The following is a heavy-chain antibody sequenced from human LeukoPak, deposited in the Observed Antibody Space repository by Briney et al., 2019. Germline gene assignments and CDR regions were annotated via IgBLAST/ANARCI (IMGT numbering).Heavy chain of an antibody. J-gene: IGHJ1*01. D-gene: IGHD6-6*01. CDR3: AKDPLMKQLVFQH. Sequence: GGSLRLSCAVSGFAFGSEAMSWVRQSPARGLEWVASISPGGGTTYYADYVKGRFTISRDNSKNTLYPQMNSLRAEDTAVYYCAKDPLMKQLVFQHWGQGTLVTVSS. CDR1: GFAFGSEA. V-gene: IGHV3-23*01. CDR2: ISPGGGTT.